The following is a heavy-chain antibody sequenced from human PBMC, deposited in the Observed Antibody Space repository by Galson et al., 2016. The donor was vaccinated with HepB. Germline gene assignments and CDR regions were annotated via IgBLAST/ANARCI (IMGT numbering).Heavy chain of an antibody. CDR3: ARGLVAATAVLTY. D-gene: IGHD2-21*02. J-gene: IGHJ4*02. CDR1: GFTFSNYW. CDR2: IKHDGSEI. V-gene: IGHV3-7*04. Sequence: SLRLSCAASGFTFSNYWMNWVRQAPGKGLEWVANIKHDGSEIYHVDSVRGRFTISRDNAKNSLYLQMHSLRAEDTAVYFCARGLVAATAVLTYRGQGTLVTVSS.